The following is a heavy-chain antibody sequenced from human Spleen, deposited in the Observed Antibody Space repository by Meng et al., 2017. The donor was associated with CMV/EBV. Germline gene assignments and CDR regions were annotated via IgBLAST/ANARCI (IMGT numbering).Heavy chain of an antibody. Sequence: SYAISWVRQAPGQGLEWMGGIIPIFGTANYAQKFQGRVTITTDESTSTAYMELSSLRSEDTAVYYCARDLHDYVWGSYRYRVGWFDPWGQGTLVTVSS. J-gene: IGHJ5*02. CDR3: ARDLHDYVWGSYRYRVGWFDP. V-gene: IGHV1-69*05. CDR2: IIPIFGTA. CDR1: SYA. D-gene: IGHD3-16*02.